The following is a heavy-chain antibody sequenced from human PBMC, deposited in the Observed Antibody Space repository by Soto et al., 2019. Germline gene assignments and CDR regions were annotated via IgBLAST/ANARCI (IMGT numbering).Heavy chain of an antibody. V-gene: IGHV1-69*06. CDR2: IIPIFGTA. CDR1: GGTFSSYA. D-gene: IGHD2-15*01. J-gene: IGHJ6*02. CDR3: ARGIGPVVEGPYYYYYGMDV. Sequence: QVQLVQSGAEVKKPGSSVKVSCKASGGTFSSYAISWVRQAPGQGLEWMGGIIPIFGTANYAQKFQGRVTITADKSTSTAYMELSSLRSEDTAVYYCARGIGPVVEGPYYYYYGMDVWGQGTTVTVSS.